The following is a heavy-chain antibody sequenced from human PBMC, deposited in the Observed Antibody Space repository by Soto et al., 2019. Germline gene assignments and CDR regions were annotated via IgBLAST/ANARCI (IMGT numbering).Heavy chain of an antibody. V-gene: IGHV4-61*01. Sequence: QVQLQESGPGLVKPSETLSLTCTVSGGSVSSGSYYWSWIRQSPGKGLEWIGYIYHSSSTNYNPSLKRRVTISVDTSKNQFSLKLSSVTPADTGVYYCARGGDSSGWYGADYWGQGTLVTVSS. CDR3: ARGGDSSGWYGADY. J-gene: IGHJ4*02. CDR1: GGSVSSGSYY. D-gene: IGHD6-19*01. CDR2: IYHSSST.